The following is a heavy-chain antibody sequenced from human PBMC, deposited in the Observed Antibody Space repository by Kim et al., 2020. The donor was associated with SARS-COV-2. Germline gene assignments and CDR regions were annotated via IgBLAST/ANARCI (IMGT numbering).Heavy chain of an antibody. CDR3: ATTPLLFNDYGIDV. CDR1: GFTFNNYA. CDR2: ISSGGNGI. V-gene: IGHV3-23*01. J-gene: IGHJ6*02. D-gene: IGHD2-21*02. Sequence: GGSLRLSCTASGFTFNNYAMNWVRQGPGKGLEWVASISSGGNGIYYADSVKGRFTTSRDNSKNTLFLHMNRLRVEDTALYYCATTPLLFNDYGIDVWGHGTTVTVSS.